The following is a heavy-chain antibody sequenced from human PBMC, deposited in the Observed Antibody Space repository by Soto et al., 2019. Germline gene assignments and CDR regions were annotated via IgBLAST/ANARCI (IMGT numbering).Heavy chain of an antibody. J-gene: IGHJ6*03. V-gene: IGHV5-51*01. CDR2: IYPGDSDT. CDR3: ARHTTPYGSGSPPEYYMDV. D-gene: IGHD3-10*01. CDR1: GYSFTSYW. Sequence: PGESLKISCKGSGYSFTSYWIGWVRQMPGKGLEWMGIIYPGDSDTRYSPSFQGQVPISADKSISTAYLKWSSLKASDTAMYYCARHTTPYGSGSPPEYYMDVWGKGTTVPVSS.